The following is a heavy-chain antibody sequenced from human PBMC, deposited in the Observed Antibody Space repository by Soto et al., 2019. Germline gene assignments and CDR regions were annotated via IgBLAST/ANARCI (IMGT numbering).Heavy chain of an antibody. CDR2: IFPGDSNT. Sequence: GESLKISCKGSGYNFPSHWIGWVRQMPDKGLEWMGIIFPGDSNTMYSPSFQGHVTISADKSTNTAYLQWSTLKASDTAIYYCVRHGGGYGAYLMFDYWGQGSLVPVYS. CDR1: GYNFPSHW. J-gene: IGHJ4*02. D-gene: IGHD5-12*01. CDR3: VRHGGGYGAYLMFDY. V-gene: IGHV5-51*01.